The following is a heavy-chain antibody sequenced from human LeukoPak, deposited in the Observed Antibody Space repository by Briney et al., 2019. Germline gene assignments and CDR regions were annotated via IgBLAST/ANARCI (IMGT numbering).Heavy chain of an antibody. CDR3: ARGIFGMVINGFDI. CDR2: INYSETT. Sequence: SETLSLTCTVSGGSISSYHWSWIRQPPGKGLEWVGYINYSETTNYNPSLKRRVTISVDTSKNQFSLRLSSVTAADTAVYYCARGIFGMVINGFDIWGQGTMVTVSS. J-gene: IGHJ3*02. V-gene: IGHV4-59*01. D-gene: IGHD3-3*01. CDR1: GGSISSYH.